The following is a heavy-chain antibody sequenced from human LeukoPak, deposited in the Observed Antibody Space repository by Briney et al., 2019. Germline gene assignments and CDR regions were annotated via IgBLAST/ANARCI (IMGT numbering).Heavy chain of an antibody. Sequence: ASVKVSCKASGYTFTGYYMHWVRQAPGQGLEWMGWINPNSGGTNYAQKFQGRVTMTRDTSISTAYMELSRLRSADTAVYYCARTLFIAAVSSCFDYWGQGTLVTVSS. CDR3: ARTLFIAAVSSCFDY. V-gene: IGHV1-2*02. D-gene: IGHD6-13*01. CDR1: GYTFTGYY. J-gene: IGHJ4*02. CDR2: INPNSGGT.